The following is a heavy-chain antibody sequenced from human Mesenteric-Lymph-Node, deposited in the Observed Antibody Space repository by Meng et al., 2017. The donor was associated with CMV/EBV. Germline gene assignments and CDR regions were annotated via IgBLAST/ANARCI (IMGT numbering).Heavy chain of an antibody. J-gene: IGHJ4*02. V-gene: IGHV3-74*01. CDR2: INSDGSST. Sequence: SCAASGFMFSSYWMHWVRQAPGKGLVWVSRINSDGSSTNYADSVKGRFTISRDNAKNTLYLQMNSLRAEDTAVYYCVSRGSSWSFDYWGQGTLVTVSS. CDR3: VSRGSSWSFDY. D-gene: IGHD6-13*01. CDR1: GFMFSSYW.